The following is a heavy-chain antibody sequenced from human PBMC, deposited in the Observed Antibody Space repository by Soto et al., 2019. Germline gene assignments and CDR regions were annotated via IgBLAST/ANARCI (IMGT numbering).Heavy chain of an antibody. CDR2: ISDTGRTI. CDR1: GVDFRGSY. D-gene: IGHD1-26*01. J-gene: IGHJ5*02. V-gene: IGHV3-11*01. CDR3: AGFQERKILGLRWLDT. Sequence: GGSLRLSCVASGVDFRGSYMNWVRQAPGKGLEWISYISDTGRTIHYADSVKGRFVISRDNSKDSLYLQMNDLRPDDTAVYYCAGFQERKILGLRWLDTWGQGTRVTVSS.